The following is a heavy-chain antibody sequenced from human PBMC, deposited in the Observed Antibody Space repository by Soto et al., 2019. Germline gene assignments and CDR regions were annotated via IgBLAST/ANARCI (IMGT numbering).Heavy chain of an antibody. CDR1: GGSISSYY. CDR3: ARDFNSGSLDI. V-gene: IGHV4-59*01. Sequence: SETLSLTCTVSGGSISSYYWSWIRQPPGKGLEWIGYIYYSGSTNYNPSLKSRVTISVDTSKNQFSLKLSSVTAADTAVYYCARDFNSGSLDIWGQGTMVTAS. CDR2: IYYSGST. D-gene: IGHD1-26*01. J-gene: IGHJ3*02.